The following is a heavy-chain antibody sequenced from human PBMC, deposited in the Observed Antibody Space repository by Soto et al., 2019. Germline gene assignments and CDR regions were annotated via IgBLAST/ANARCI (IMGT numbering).Heavy chain of an antibody. D-gene: IGHD3-22*01. J-gene: IGHJ4*02. CDR2: IKSKSDGGTT. CDR1: GFTFISRAW. V-gene: IGHV3-15*01. Sequence: GSLRLSCATSGFTFISRAWMSWVRQAPGKGLEWIGRIKSKSDGGTTDYAAPVKGRFAISRDDSKNTLYLQMNSLKIEDTAVYYCTTDVGITMIVVVVDYWGQGTLVTVSS. CDR3: TTDVGITMIVVVVDY.